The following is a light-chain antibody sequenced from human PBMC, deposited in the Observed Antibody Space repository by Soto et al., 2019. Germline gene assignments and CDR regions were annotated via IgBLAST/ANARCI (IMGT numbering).Light chain of an antibody. CDR2: VAS. Sequence: DIQMTQSPSSLSASVGDRVTITCRASQSISSYLNWNQQKPGKAPKLLINVASTLQSGVPSRFSGSGSGTDFTLVISSLQPEDFATYYCQQSSSTPQTFGGGTRVEIK. V-gene: IGKV1-39*01. J-gene: IGKJ4*01. CDR1: QSISSY. CDR3: QQSSSTPQT.